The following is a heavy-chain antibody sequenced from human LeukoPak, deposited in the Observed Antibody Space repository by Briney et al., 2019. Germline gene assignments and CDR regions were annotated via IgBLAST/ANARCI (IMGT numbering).Heavy chain of an antibody. CDR3: AEAGRSIAAAGHRVENYMDV. V-gene: IGHV1-2*02. J-gene: IGHJ6*03. D-gene: IGHD6-13*01. CDR2: IKPNSGGT. Sequence: GGSLRLSCAASGFTFSSYAMHWVRQAPGQGLEGMGWIKPNSGGTNYAQKFEGRVTMTRATSISTAYMELSRLRSDDTAVYYCAEAGRSIAAAGHRVENYMDVWGKGTTVTVSS. CDR1: GFTFSSYA.